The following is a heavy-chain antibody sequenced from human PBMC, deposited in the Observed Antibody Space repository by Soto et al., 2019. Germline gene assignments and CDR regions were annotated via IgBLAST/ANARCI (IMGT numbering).Heavy chain of an antibody. CDR1: GFTFSSYA. Sequence: GGSLRLSCAASGFTFSSYAMSWVRQAPGKGPEWVSAISGSGGSIYYADSVKGRLTISRDNSKNTLYLQIHTLRAEDTAVYYCAKVSSSWYAGFFDLWGQGTLVTVSS. CDR3: AKVSSSWYAGFFDL. J-gene: IGHJ4*02. CDR2: ISGSGGSI. D-gene: IGHD6-13*01. V-gene: IGHV3-23*01.